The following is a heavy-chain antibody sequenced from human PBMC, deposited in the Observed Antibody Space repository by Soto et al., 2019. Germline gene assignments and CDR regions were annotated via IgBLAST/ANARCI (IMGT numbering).Heavy chain of an antibody. V-gene: IGHV3-21*01. CDR2: ISSSSIFI. CDR1: GFTFSSYS. CDR3: ARITYCSSSSCSPFDF. J-gene: IGHJ4*02. D-gene: IGHD2-2*01. Sequence: PGGSLRLSCAASGFTFSSYSMNWVRQAPGKGLEWISSISSSSIFIYYTDPVKGRFTISRDNAENSLYLQMSSLRAEDTAVYYCARITYCSSSSCSPFDFWGQGTQVTVSS.